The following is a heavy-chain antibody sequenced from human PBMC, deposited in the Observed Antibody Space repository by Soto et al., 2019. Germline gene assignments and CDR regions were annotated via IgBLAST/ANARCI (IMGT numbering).Heavy chain of an antibody. J-gene: IGHJ6*02. Sequence: PGGSLRLSCAASGFTFSSYGMHWVRQAPGKGLEWVAVIWYDGSNKCYADSVKGRFTISRDNSKNTLYLQMNSLRAEDTAVYYCARDLRRYSSGWYLSDYYYYGMDVWGQGTTVTVSS. CDR1: GFTFSSYG. D-gene: IGHD6-19*01. CDR3: ARDLRRYSSGWYLSDYYYYGMDV. V-gene: IGHV3-33*01. CDR2: IWYDGSNK.